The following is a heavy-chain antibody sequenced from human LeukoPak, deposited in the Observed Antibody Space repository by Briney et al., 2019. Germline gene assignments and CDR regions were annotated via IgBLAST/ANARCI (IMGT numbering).Heavy chain of an antibody. J-gene: IGHJ5*01. CDR1: GQSITHSCF. Sequence: PSETLSPTCIVSGQSITHSCFWAWIRQAPGKGLEWIGTIHHTGTTYYNPSLESRVTLSVDTSKNQFSLELTSATATDTAVYYCAKTVVKPFNWFAAWSKGTLVTVSS. V-gene: IGHV4-38-2*02. D-gene: IGHD2-21*01. CDR2: IHHTGTT. CDR3: AKTVVKPFNWFAA.